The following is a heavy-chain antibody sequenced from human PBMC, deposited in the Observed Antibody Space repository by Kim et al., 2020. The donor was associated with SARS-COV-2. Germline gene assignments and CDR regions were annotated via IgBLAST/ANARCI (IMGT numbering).Heavy chain of an antibody. V-gene: IGHV3-23*01. CDR2: IGGGAGGT. CDR1: GFTFSSYA. CDR3: AKYRHTGDDWSFDL. D-gene: IGHD2-8*02. J-gene: IGHJ2*01. Sequence: GGSLRLSCAASGFTFSSYAMSWVRQAPGKGLECVSAIGGGAGGTYYAGSVKGRVTISRDNSKNTLYLQMDSRRAEDTAIYYCAKYRHTGDDWSFDLWGRGTLVTVSS.